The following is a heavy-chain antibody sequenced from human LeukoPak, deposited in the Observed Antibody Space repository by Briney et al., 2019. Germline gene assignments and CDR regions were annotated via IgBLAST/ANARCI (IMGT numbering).Heavy chain of an antibody. J-gene: IGHJ4*02. CDR3: ARGGLLLLPDY. CDR1: GYTFTGHY. D-gene: IGHD3-22*01. V-gene: IGHV1-2*02. CDR2: INPNNGGT. Sequence: ASVKVSCKPSGYTFTGHYIHWVRQAPGQGLEWMGWINPNNGGTNYAQKFQGRVTMTTDTSTSTAYMELRSLRSDDTAVYYCARGGLLLLPDYWGQGTLVTVSS.